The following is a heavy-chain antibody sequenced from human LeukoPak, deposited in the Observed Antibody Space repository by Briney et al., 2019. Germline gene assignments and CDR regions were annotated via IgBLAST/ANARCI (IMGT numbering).Heavy chain of an antibody. CDR2: IKQDGSEK. D-gene: IGHD2-21*02. J-gene: IGHJ6*03. CDR3: AREEVVTASLPDYFYYYMDV. CDR1: GFTFSSYV. Sequence: GGSLRLSCAASGFTFSSYVMHWVRQAPGKGLEWVASIKQDGSEKYYVDSVKGRVTISRDNARNSLYLQMNSLRAEDTAVYYCAREEVVTASLPDYFYYYMDVWGKGTTVTISS. V-gene: IGHV3-7*01.